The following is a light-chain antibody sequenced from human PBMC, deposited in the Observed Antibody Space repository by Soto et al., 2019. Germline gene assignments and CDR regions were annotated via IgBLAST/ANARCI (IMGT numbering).Light chain of an antibody. CDR1: SSDVGGYNY. CDR3: CSYAGSYTLWV. CDR2: DVT. Sequence: QSALTQPRSVSGSPGQSVTISCTGTSSDVGGYNYVSLYQQYPGKAPKLIIYDVTKRPSGVPDRFSGSKSGNTASLTISGLQAEDEADYYCCSYAGSYTLWVFGGGTKLTVL. V-gene: IGLV2-11*01. J-gene: IGLJ3*02.